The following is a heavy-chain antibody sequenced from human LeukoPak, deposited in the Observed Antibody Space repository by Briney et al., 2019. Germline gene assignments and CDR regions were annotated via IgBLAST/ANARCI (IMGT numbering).Heavy chain of an antibody. CDR1: GYTFTSNY. J-gene: IGHJ4*02. CDR2: IIPIFGTP. V-gene: IGHV1-69*13. CDR3: ARGGLYSGKQRFDY. D-gene: IGHD1-26*01. Sequence: SVKVSCKAFGYTFTSNYMHWVRQAPGQGPEWMGGIIPIFGTPNYAQKFKGRVTITADESTSTAYMELSSLRSEDTAVYYCARGGLYSGKQRFDYWGQGTLVTVSS.